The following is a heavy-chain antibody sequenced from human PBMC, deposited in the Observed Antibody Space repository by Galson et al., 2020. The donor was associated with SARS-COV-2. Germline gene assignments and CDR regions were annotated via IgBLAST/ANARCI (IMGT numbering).Heavy chain of an antibody. D-gene: IGHD3-22*01. V-gene: IGHV3-30*02. CDR1: GFTFSSYG. CDR2: IRYDGSNK. CDR3: AKDHYYDSSGYATTFDY. J-gene: IGHJ4*02. Sequence: GGSLRLSCAASGFTFSSYGMHWVRQAPGKGLEWVAFIRYDGSNKYYADSVKGRFTISRDNSKNTLYLQMNSLRAEDTAVYYCAKDHYYDSSGYATTFDYLGQGTLVTVSS.